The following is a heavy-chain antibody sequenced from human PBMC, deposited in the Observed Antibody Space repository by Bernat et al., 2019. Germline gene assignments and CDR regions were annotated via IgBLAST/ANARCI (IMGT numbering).Heavy chain of an antibody. V-gene: IGHV3-23*01. CDR3: AKDIAVTPDDAFDI. CDR2: ISGGGGT. CDR1: GLTFSSCP. Sequence: EVQLLESGGDLVQPGGSLRLSCVVSGLTFSSCPMSWVRQAPGRGLEWVSAISGGGGTDYAHSVKGRFTISRDNSKNTLYLQMNSLRAEDTAVYYCAKDIAVTPDDAFDIWGQGTMVTVSS. D-gene: IGHD4-17*01. J-gene: IGHJ3*02.